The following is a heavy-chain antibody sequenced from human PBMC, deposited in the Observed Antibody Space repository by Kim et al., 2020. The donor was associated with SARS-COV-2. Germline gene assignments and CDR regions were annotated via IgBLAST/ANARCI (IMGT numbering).Heavy chain of an antibody. CDR3: ARSGYCSSTSCSNWFDP. Sequence: ASVKVSCKASGYTFTSYYMHWVRQALGQGLEWMGIINPSGGSTSYAQKFQGRVTMTRDTSTSTVYMELSSLRSEDTAVYYCARSGYCSSTSCSNWFDPWGQGTLVTVSS. J-gene: IGHJ5*02. V-gene: IGHV1-46*01. D-gene: IGHD2-2*01. CDR2: INPSGGST. CDR1: GYTFTSYY.